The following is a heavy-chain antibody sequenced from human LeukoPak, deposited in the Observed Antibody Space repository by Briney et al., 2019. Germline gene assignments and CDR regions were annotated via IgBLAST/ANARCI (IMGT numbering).Heavy chain of an antibody. CDR2: INPNSGDT. D-gene: IGHD1-1*01. CDR1: GYSFTVYY. CDR3: ARGPSTGHFDY. V-gene: IGHV1-2*02. J-gene: IGHJ4*02. Sequence: ASVKVSCKASGYSFTVYYVHWMRQALGQRFEWMGWINPNSGDTSYAQKFQGRVTMTRDTSISTVYMDLSSLRSDDTAVYYCARGPSTGHFDYWGQGTPVTVSS.